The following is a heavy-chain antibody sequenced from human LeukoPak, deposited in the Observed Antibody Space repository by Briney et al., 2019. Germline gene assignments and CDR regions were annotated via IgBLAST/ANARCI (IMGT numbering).Heavy chain of an antibody. CDR2: INPDGNDK. J-gene: IGHJ3*02. V-gene: IGHV3-7*01. Sequence: GGSLRLSCEVSGLTFNIHWMSWVRQAPGKGLEWVAKINPDGNDKYYADSVKGRFTISRDNSKNTLYLQMNSLRAEDTAVYYCARARYLIVVVPAAKIDAFDIWGQGTMVTVSS. D-gene: IGHD2-2*01. CDR1: GLTFNIHW. CDR3: ARARYLIVVVPAAKIDAFDI.